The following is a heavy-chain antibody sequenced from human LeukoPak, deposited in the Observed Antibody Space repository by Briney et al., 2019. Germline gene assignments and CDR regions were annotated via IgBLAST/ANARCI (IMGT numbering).Heavy chain of an antibody. J-gene: IGHJ4*02. CDR2: INHSGST. CDR1: GGSFSGYY. CDR3: ARSQRVGYDYVWGSYRFSPYFDY. Sequence: SETLSLTCAVYGGSFSGYYWSWIRQPPGKGLEWIGEINHSGSTNYNPSLKSRVTISVDTSKNQFSLKLSSVTAADTAVYYCARSQRVGYDYVWGSYRFSPYFDYWAREPWSPSPQ. V-gene: IGHV4-34*01. D-gene: IGHD3-16*02.